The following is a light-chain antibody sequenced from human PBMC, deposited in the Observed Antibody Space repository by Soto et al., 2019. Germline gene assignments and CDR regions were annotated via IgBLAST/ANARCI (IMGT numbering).Light chain of an antibody. CDR2: GAS. V-gene: IGKV3-15*01. CDR1: QSVSSK. Sequence: ELVMTQSPSTLSVSPGERATLSCRASQSVSSKLAWYQQKPGQAHRLLIYGASTRATRIPARFSCSGSGTEFTLTISSLQSEHFSVYYCQQYNNWPLTFGGGTKVEIK. CDR3: QQYNNWPLT. J-gene: IGKJ4*01.